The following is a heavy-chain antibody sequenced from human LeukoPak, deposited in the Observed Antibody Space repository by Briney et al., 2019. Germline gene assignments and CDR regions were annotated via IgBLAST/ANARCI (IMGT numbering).Heavy chain of an antibody. J-gene: IGHJ4*02. Sequence: ASVKVSCKASGYTFTGYYMHWVRQAPGQGLEWMGWINPNSGGTNYAQKFQGRVTMTRDTSISTAYMELSRLRSDDTAVYYCARDRDYGDYVGHFDYWGQGTLVTVSS. V-gene: IGHV1-2*02. D-gene: IGHD4-17*01. CDR1: GYTFTGYY. CDR2: INPNSGGT. CDR3: ARDRDYGDYVGHFDY.